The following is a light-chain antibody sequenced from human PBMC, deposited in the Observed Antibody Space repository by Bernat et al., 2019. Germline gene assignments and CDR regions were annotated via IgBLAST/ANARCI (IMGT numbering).Light chain of an antibody. V-gene: IGKV2-30*01. CDR1: QSLVYSDGNTF. J-gene: IGKJ1*01. CDR3: MQGTYWPAT. Sequence: DVVMTQSPLSLPVTLAQPASISCRSSQSLVYSDGNTFLSWFQQRPGQSPRRLIYQVSNRDSGVPDRFSGSGSGTDFTLQISRVEAEDVGVYYCMQGTYWPATFGQGTKVDIK. CDR2: QVS.